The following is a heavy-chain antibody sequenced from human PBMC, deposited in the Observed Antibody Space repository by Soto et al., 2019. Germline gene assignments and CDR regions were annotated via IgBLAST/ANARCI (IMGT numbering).Heavy chain of an antibody. V-gene: IGHV1-69*01. J-gene: IGHJ5*02. Sequence: QVQLVQSGAEVKKPGSSVKVSCKASGGTFSSYAISWVRQAPGQGLEWMGGIIPIFGTANYAQKVQGRVTITADESTSTAYMELSSLRSEDTAVYYCARELITIFGVPGGWFDPWGQGTLVTVSS. CDR3: ARELITIFGVPGGWFDP. CDR1: GGTFSSYA. D-gene: IGHD3-3*01. CDR2: IIPIFGTA.